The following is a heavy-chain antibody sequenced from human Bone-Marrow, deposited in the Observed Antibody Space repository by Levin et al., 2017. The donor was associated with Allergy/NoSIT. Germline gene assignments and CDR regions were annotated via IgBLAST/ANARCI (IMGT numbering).Heavy chain of an antibody. CDR3: AREYLVSAVGFFDN. CDR2: ISYDGNTE. Sequence: PGGSLRLSCAASGFTFTNYAIHWVRQAPGKGLEWVAVISYDGNTEYYAESVRGRFSISRDNSKSTVYLQMSSLTADDTALYHCAREYLVSAVGFFDNWGQGTLVTVSS. CDR1: GFTFTNYA. V-gene: IGHV3-30*04. D-gene: IGHD6-13*01. J-gene: IGHJ4*02.